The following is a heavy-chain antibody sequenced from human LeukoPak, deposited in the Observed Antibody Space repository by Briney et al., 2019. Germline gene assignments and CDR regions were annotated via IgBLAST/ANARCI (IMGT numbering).Heavy chain of an antibody. CDR1: GYTFTGYY. Sequence: GASVKVSCKASGYTFTGYYMHWVRQAPGQGLEWMGWINPNSGGTNYAQKFQGWVTMTRDTSIGTAYMELSRLRSDDTAVYYCAVGGLLWFGEFHQPSFDYWGQGTLVTVSS. V-gene: IGHV1-2*04. CDR3: AVGGLLWFGEFHQPSFDY. D-gene: IGHD3-10*01. CDR2: INPNSGGT. J-gene: IGHJ4*02.